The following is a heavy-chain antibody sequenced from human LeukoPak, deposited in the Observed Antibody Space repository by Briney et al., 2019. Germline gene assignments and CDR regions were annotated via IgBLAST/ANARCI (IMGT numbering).Heavy chain of an antibody. CDR2: IYYSGNT. J-gene: IGHJ6*02. CDR3: ARIVVVSAKYYYFYGMDV. CDR1: GGSISSGDYY. D-gene: IGHD2-21*01. V-gene: IGHV4-31*03. Sequence: PSETLSLTCTVSGGSISSGDYYWTWIPQHPGKGLEWIGYIYYSGNTYYNPSLKSRVTISVDTPKNQISLKLSSVTAADTAVYYCARIVVVSAKYYYFYGMDVWGQGTTVTVSS.